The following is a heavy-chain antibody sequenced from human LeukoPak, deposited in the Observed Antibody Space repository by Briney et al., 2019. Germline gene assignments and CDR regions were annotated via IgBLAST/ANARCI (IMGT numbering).Heavy chain of an antibody. CDR2: ISGGGETT. Sequence: PGGSLRLSCAASGFTFNNYAMNWVHHAPGKGLEWVSSISGGGETTYYADSAKGRFTISRDNSQNTLYLQMNSLRAEDTAVYYCARDYADYVGYFFFDYWGQGTLVTVSS. D-gene: IGHD4-17*01. CDR1: GFTFNNYA. CDR3: ARDYADYVGYFFFDY. V-gene: IGHV3-23*01. J-gene: IGHJ4*02.